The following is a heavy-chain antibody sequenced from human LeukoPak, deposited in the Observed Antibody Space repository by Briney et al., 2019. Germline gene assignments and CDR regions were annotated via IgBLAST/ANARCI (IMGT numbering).Heavy chain of an antibody. CDR2: INRSGST. V-gene: IGHV4-34*01. J-gene: IGHJ6*02. Sequence: SETLSLTCAVYGGSFSGYYWSWIRQLPKKRLEWIGEINRSGSTNYNPSLKSRVIISVDTSKNQFSLKVRSVTAADTAVYYSARGHVGSYAYYYYYGMDVWGQGTTVTVSS. D-gene: IGHD2-8*01. CDR1: GGSFSGYY. CDR3: ARGHVGSYAYYYYYGMDV.